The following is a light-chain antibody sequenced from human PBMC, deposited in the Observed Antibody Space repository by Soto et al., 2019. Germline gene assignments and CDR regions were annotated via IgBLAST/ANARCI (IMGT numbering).Light chain of an antibody. Sequence: DIQMTQSPSALSASVGDRVTITCRASQSVSNWLAWYRQKPGEAPKLLIYEGSTLERGVPSRFSGSGSGTEFTLTIRSLQPDDFATLYCQQDDTYARTFGQGTNVEVK. CDR1: QSVSNW. CDR3: QQDDTYART. CDR2: EGS. V-gene: IGKV1-5*03. J-gene: IGKJ1*01.